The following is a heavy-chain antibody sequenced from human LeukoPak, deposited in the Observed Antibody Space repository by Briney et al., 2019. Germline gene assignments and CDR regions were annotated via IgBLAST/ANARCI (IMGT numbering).Heavy chain of an antibody. CDR1: GYSFSSYW. CDR2: IYPGDFDT. D-gene: IGHD2-8*01. V-gene: IGHV5-51*01. CDR3: SRLGYCTNGICYSLPY. J-gene: IGHJ4*02. Sequence: GESLKISCKGSGYSFSSYWIGWVRQMAGKGLESMGMIYPGDFDTRYSPSFEGQVTISADKSISTAYLQWSSLKASDTAMYYCSRLGYCTNGICYSLPYWGQGTLVTVSS.